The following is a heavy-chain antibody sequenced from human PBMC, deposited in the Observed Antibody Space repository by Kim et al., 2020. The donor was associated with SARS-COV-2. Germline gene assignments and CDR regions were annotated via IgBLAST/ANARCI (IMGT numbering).Heavy chain of an antibody. Sequence: GGSLRLSCAASGFTVTSSDMTWVRQAPGRGLEWVSVIHSNGKSYYADSVTGRLTISRDGSENTLYFQMNFLIAEDTAVYYCSRDKGAGDWERFYSWGQG. J-gene: IGHJ4*02. CDR1: GFTVTSSD. V-gene: IGHV3-53*01. CDR2: IHSNGKS. CDR3: SRDKGAGDWERFYS. D-gene: IGHD1-26*01.